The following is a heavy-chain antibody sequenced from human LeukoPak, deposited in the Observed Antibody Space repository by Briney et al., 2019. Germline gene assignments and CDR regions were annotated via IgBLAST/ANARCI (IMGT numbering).Heavy chain of an antibody. CDR3: ARTNYYDSSGYYFLDY. Sequence: GESLKISCKGSGYSFTSYWIGWVRQMPGKGLEWMEIIYPGDSDTRYSPSFQGQVTISADKSISTAYLQWSSLKASDTAMYYCARTNYYDSSGYYFLDYWGQGTLVTVSS. CDR1: GYSFTSYW. D-gene: IGHD3-22*01. CDR2: IYPGDSDT. V-gene: IGHV5-51*01. J-gene: IGHJ4*02.